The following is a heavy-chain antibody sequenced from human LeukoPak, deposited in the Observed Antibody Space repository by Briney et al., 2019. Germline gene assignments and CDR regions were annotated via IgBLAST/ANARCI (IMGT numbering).Heavy chain of an antibody. CDR3: ARDMKLELPASSAYFYGMDV. V-gene: IGHV3-7*01. D-gene: IGHD1-7*01. CDR2: IKQDGSEK. J-gene: IGHJ6*02. Sequence: SGGSLRLSCAASGFSFSTYAMHWVRQAPGKGLEWVANIKQDGSEKYYVDSVRGRFTISRDNAKNSLCLQMNSLRAEDTAVYYCARDMKLELPASSAYFYGMDVWGRGTTVTVSS. CDR1: GFSFSTYA.